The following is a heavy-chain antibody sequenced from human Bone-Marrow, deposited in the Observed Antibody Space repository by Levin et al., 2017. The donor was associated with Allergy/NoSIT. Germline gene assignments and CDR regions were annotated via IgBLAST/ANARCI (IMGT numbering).Heavy chain of an antibody. J-gene: IGHJ5*02. CDR3: AKIFTVGSGDNWFDP. CDR1: RFIFSNYA. CDR2: ITGSGANT. V-gene: IGHV3-23*01. D-gene: IGHD6-19*01. Sequence: LSLTCAASRFIFSNYAMSWVRQAPGKGLEWISAITGSGANTYYADSVRGRFTISRDSSKNTLYLQMNSLRAEDTAVYYCAKIFTVGSGDNWFDPWGQGTLVTVSS.